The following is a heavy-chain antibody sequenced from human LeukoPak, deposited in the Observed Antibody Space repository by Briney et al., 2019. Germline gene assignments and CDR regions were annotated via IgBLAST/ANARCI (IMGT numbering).Heavy chain of an antibody. D-gene: IGHD5-12*01. V-gene: IGHV1-8*01. CDR1: GYTFTSYD. CDR3: ARGHSGYGGFDY. Sequence: ASVKVSCKASGYTFTSYDINWVRQATGQGLEWMGWMNPNSGNTGYAQKFQGRVTMTRNTSISTAYMELSSLRSEDTAVYYCARGHSGYGGFDYWGQGTLATVSS. CDR2: MNPNSGNT. J-gene: IGHJ4*02.